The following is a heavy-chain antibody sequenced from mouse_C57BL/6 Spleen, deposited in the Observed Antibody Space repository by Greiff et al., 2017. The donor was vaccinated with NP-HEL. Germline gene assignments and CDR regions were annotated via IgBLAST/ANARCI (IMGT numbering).Heavy chain of an antibody. CDR2: ISYDGSN. D-gene: IGHD1-1*01. CDR3: SRITTVVAHYAMDY. Sequence: EVQLQESGPGLVKPSQSLSLTCSVTGYSITSGYYWNWIRQFPGNKLDWMGSISYDGSNNYNPYLKNRISITRDPSKTQFFLKLNSVTTEDTATYYWSRITTVVAHYAMDYWGQGTSVTVSS. V-gene: IGHV3-6*01. CDR1: GYSITSGYY. J-gene: IGHJ4*01.